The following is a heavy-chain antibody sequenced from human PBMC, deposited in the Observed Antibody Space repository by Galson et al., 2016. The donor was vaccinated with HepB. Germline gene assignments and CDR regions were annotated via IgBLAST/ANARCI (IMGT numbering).Heavy chain of an antibody. D-gene: IGHD6-13*01. CDR3: ARVVTPMAAANRGFGS. V-gene: IGHV3-21*01. Sequence: SLRLSCAASGLTYSSLAMSWVRQAPGKGLEWVSSITPGSTYTHFADSVKGRFTISRDDAENSLYLHMNSLRAEDTALYYCARVVTPMAAANRGFGSWGQGTQVVVSS. CDR1: GLTYSSLA. CDR2: ITPGSTYT. J-gene: IGHJ5*02.